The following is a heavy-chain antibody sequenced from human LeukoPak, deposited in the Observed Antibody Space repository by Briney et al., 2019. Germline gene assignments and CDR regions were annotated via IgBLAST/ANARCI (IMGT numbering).Heavy chain of an antibody. J-gene: IGHJ4*02. CDR2: ISYDGSNK. CDR1: GFTFSSYA. CDR3: ARSTLPYAPFDY. D-gene: IGHD2-2*01. V-gene: IGHV3-30-3*01. Sequence: GGSLRLSCAASGFTFSSYAMHWVRQAPGKGLEWVAVISYDGSNKYYADSVKGRFTISRDNSKNTLYLQMNSLRAEDTAVYYCARSTLPYAPFDYWGQGTLVTVSS.